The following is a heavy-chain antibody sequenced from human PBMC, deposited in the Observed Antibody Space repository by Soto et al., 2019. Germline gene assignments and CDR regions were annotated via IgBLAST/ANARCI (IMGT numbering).Heavy chain of an antibody. J-gene: IGHJ4*02. Sequence: QVQLVQSGAEVKKPGSSVKVSCKASGGTFSSYAISWVRQAPGQGLEWMGGIIPIFGTANYAQKFQGRVTITADESTSTAYMELRSLRSEDTAVYYYAAPETSSSSKYYFDYWGQGTLVTVSS. CDR1: GGTFSSYA. CDR3: AAPETSSSSKYYFDY. V-gene: IGHV1-69*01. D-gene: IGHD6-13*01. CDR2: IIPIFGTA.